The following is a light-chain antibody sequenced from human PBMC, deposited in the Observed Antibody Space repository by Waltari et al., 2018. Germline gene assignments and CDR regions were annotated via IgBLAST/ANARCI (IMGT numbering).Light chain of an antibody. CDR2: DVN. Sequence: QSALTQPASVSGSPGQSITISCTGTSNDGGGYKYVSWYRQHPGKAPKLLIYDVNKQPSGVSNRFSGSKSGNTASLTISGLQADDEADYYCSSYTSSSTWVFGGGTKLTVL. CDR1: SNDGGGYKY. CDR3: SSYTSSSTWV. V-gene: IGLV2-14*03. J-gene: IGLJ3*02.